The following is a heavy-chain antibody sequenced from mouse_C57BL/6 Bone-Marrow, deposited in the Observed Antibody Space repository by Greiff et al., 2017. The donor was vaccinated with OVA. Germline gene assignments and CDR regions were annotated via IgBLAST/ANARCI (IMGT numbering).Heavy chain of an antibody. Sequence: QVQLQQSGAELARPGASVKLSCKASGYTFTSYGISWVKQRTGQGLEWIGEIYPRSGNTYYNEKFKGKATLTADKSSSTAYMELRSLPSEASAVYICAGPTVVATEAIGNWGQETSVTASS. CDR1: GYTFTSYG. D-gene: IGHD1-1*01. J-gene: IGHJ4*01. CDR3: AGPTVVATEAIGN. CDR2: IYPRSGNT. V-gene: IGHV1-81*01.